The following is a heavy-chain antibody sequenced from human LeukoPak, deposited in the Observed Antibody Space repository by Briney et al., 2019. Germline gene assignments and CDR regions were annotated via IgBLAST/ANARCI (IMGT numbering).Heavy chain of an antibody. CDR2: IIPIFGTA. D-gene: IGHD3-22*01. CDR1: GGTVSSYA. J-gene: IGHJ4*02. CDR3: ARGVVDLDYYDSSATAGASFDY. V-gene: IGHV1-69*06. Sequence: SVNLSCKASGGTVSSYAISWVRQAPGQGLEWRGGIIPIFGTANSAQKFQGRVTITADKSTSTAYMELSSLRSEDTAVYYCARGVVDLDYYDSSATAGASFDYWGQGTLVTVSS.